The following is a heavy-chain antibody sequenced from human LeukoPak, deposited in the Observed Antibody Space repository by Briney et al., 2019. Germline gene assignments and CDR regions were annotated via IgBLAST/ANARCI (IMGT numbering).Heavy chain of an antibody. CDR3: ARALEAGDDSSDLYYYYYMDV. D-gene: IGHD3-22*01. V-gene: IGHV1-69*02. CDR1: GGTFSSYT. CDR2: IIPILGIA. J-gene: IGHJ6*03. Sequence: ASVKVSCKASGGTFSSYTISWVRQAPGQGLEWMGRIIPILGIANYAQKFQGRVTITADKSTSTAYMELSSLRSEDTAVYYCARALEAGDDSSDLYYYYYMDVWGKGTTVTVSS.